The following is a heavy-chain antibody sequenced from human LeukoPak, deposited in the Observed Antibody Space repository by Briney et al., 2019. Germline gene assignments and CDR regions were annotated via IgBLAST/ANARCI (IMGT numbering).Heavy chain of an antibody. CDR1: GFTFSSYS. J-gene: IGHJ1*01. CDR2: ISSSSNNI. Sequence: PGGSLRLSCAASGFTFSSYSMDWVRQAPGKGLEWVSSISSSSNNIYYADSVKGRFTISRDNDKNSLYLLMNSLRAEDTAVYYCVYGGGYFQHWGQGTLVTVSS. V-gene: IGHV3-21*01. CDR3: VYGGGYFQH. D-gene: IGHD4-23*01.